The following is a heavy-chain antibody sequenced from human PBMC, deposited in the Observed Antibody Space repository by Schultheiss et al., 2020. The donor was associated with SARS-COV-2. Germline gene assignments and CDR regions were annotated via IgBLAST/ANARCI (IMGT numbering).Heavy chain of an antibody. CDR2: ISYYGSNK. CDR3: AKEGGSYYGVYYYYYMDV. D-gene: IGHD1-26*01. CDR1: GFTFSSYG. J-gene: IGHJ6*03. Sequence: GGSLRLSCAASGFTFSSYGMHWVRQAPGKGLEWVAVISYYGSNKYYADSVKGRFTISRDNSKNTLYLQMNSLRAEDTAVYYCAKEGGSYYGVYYYYYMDVWGKGTTVTVSS. V-gene: IGHV3-30*18.